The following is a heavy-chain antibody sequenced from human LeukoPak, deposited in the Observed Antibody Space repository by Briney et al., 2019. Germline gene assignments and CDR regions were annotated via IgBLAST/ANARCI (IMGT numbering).Heavy chain of an antibody. CDR1: GGSFSGYY. V-gene: IGHV4-34*01. Sequence: SETLSLTCAVYGGSFSGYYWSWIRQPPGKGLEWIGEIDHSGSTNYNPSLKSRVTISVDTSKNQFPLKLSSVTAADTAVYYCARGRGWLQVFDYWGQGTLVTVSS. CDR3: ARGRGWLQVFDY. J-gene: IGHJ4*02. D-gene: IGHD5-24*01. CDR2: IDHSGST.